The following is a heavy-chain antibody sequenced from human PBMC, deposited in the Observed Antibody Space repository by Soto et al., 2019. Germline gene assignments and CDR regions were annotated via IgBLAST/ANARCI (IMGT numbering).Heavy chain of an antibody. Sequence: QVLLQESGPGLVKPSETLSLTCTVSGWSINSYYWSWIRQSAGKGLEWIGRLYSTGATNYNPALKSRVTMAFDTAKSQFSLRLTSVTAADTAVYFCAKAVGMRGVYNWFDPWGRGILVTVSS. D-gene: IGHD3-10*01. CDR2: LYSTGAT. CDR1: GWSINSYY. J-gene: IGHJ5*02. CDR3: AKAVGMRGVYNWFDP. V-gene: IGHV4-4*07.